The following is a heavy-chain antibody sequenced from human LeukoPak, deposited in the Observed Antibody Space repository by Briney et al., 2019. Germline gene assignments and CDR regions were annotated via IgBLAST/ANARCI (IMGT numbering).Heavy chain of an antibody. J-gene: IGHJ4*02. V-gene: IGHV3-74*01. CDR1: GFSFSSDW. Sequence: PGGSLRLSCAASGFSFSSDWMYWVRQAPGKGLVWVSRINSDGDTDYADAVKGRFTISRDNAKNTLHLQMNSLRAEDTAVYHCVKGAPMDYWGQGTLVTVSS. CDR3: VKGAPMDY. CDR2: INSDGDT.